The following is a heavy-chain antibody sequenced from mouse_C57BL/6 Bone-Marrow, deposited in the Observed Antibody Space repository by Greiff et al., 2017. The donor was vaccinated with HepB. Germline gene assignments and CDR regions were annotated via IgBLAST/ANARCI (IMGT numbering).Heavy chain of an antibody. CDR3: ASHYYGSSYYLDY. Sequence: QVQLQQPGAELVKPGASVKLSCKASGYTFTSYWMHWVKQRPGQGLEWIGMIHPNSGSTNYNEKFKSKATLTVDKSSSTAYMQLSSLTSEDSAVYYCASHYYGSSYYLDYWGQGTTLTVSS. V-gene: IGHV1-64*01. CDR1: GYTFTSYW. D-gene: IGHD1-1*01. CDR2: IHPNSGST. J-gene: IGHJ2*01.